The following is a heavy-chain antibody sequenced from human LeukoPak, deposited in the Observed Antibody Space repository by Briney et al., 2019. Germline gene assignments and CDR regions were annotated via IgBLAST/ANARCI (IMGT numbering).Heavy chain of an antibody. Sequence: GGSLRLSCAASGFTFSNYGMHWVRQAPDKGLEWVAFLLNDGSDIHYADSVEGRFTISRDNSKNTLYLQMNSLRAEDTAVYYCAKDIVGASYIHAFDIWGQGTMVTVSS. D-gene: IGHD1-26*01. V-gene: IGHV3-30*02. CDR2: LLNDGSDI. CDR1: GFTFSNYG. J-gene: IGHJ3*02. CDR3: AKDIVGASYIHAFDI.